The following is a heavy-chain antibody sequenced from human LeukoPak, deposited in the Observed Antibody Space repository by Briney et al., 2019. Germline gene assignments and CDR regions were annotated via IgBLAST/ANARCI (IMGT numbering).Heavy chain of an antibody. V-gene: IGHV3-15*01. J-gene: IGHJ4*02. CDR2: IKSKTDGGTT. CDR3: TTVPPHSSGTFDY. CDR1: GFTFSNAW. D-gene: IGHD6-19*01. Sequence: GGSLRLSCAASGFTFSNAWVSWVRQAPGKGLEWVGRIKSKTDGGTTDYAAPVKGRFTISRDDSKNTLYLQMNSLKTEDTAVYYCTTVPPHSSGTFDYWGQGTLVTVSS.